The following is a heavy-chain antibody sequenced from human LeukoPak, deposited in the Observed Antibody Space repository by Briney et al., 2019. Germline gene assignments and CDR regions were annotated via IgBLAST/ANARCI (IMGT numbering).Heavy chain of an antibody. D-gene: IGHD4-17*01. V-gene: IGHV3-21*01. CDR2: ISSSSSYI. Sequence: PGGSLRLSCAASGFTFSSYSMNGVRQAPGKGVEWVSSISSSSSYIYYADSVKGRFTLSRDNAKNSLYLQMNTLRAEDTAVYYSARAPGDYGSLIGGYYYYGMDGWGQGTTVTVSS. J-gene: IGHJ6*02. CDR1: GFTFSSYS. CDR3: ARAPGDYGSLIGGYYYYGMDG.